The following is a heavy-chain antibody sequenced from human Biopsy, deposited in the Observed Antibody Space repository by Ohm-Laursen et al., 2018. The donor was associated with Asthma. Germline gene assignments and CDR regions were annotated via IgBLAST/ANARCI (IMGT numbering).Heavy chain of an antibody. D-gene: IGHD4-17*01. CDR1: GYSLTDLS. V-gene: IGHV1-24*01. J-gene: IGHJ4*02. Sequence: SVKVSCKLSGYSLTDLSMHWVRQAPGQGLEWMGGHDHEEGGTVNARRFQGRATMTEDTSTDTAYMELSSLSSDDTAVYYCASDFPKDYVRYNFQFWGQGTLVTVSS. CDR2: HDHEEGGT. CDR3: ASDFPKDYVRYNFQF.